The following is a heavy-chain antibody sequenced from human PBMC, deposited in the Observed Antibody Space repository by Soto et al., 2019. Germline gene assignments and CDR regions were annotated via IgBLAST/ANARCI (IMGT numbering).Heavy chain of an antibody. Sequence: QVQLQESGPGLVKPSETLSLTCTVSGGSISSYYWSWIRQPPGKGLEWIGYIYYSGSTNYNPSLKSRVTISVDTSKNHFSLKLSSVTAADTAVYYCARHHGDSGYFDYWGQGTLGTVSS. V-gene: IGHV4-59*08. CDR2: IYYSGST. J-gene: IGHJ4*02. CDR3: ARHHGDSGYFDY. CDR1: GGSISSYY. D-gene: IGHD5-12*01.